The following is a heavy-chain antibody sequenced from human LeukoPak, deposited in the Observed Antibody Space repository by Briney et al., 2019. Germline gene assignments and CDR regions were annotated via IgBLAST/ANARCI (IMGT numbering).Heavy chain of an antibody. V-gene: IGHV3-33*01. J-gene: IGHJ5*02. D-gene: IGHD3-22*01. CDR3: ARAQSATLSYYFDL. Sequence: PGGSLRLSCAASGFTFNSYVIQWVRQAPDKGLVGVAFTWSDGSEKFYTDSVKGRFTISRDNSKNKVDLQMNSLRAEDTAVYFCARAQSATLSYYFDLWGQGTLVTVSS. CDR1: GFTFNSYV. CDR2: TWSDGSEK.